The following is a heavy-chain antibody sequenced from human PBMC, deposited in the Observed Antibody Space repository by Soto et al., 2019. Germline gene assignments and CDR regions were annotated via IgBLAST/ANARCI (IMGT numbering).Heavy chain of an antibody. D-gene: IGHD6-6*01. CDR3: ARGSEQLVSYWYFDL. CDR1: GGSISSYY. Sequence: QVQLQKSGPGLVKPSETLSLTCTVSGGSISSYYWSWIRQPPGKGLEGIGYIYYSGSTNYNPSLKSRVTISVDTSKNQFSLKLSSVTAADTAVYYCARGSEQLVSYWYFDLWGRGTLVTVSS. CDR2: IYYSGST. J-gene: IGHJ2*01. V-gene: IGHV4-59*01.